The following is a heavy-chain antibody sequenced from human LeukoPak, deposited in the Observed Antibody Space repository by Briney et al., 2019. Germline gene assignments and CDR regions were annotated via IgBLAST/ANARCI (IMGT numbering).Heavy chain of an antibody. CDR1: GFTVSSSH. V-gene: IGHV3-53*01. CDR2: IYSGGDT. Sequence: GGSLRLSCAASGFTVSSSHMTWVRQAVGKGLEWVSFIYSGGDTSYADSVKGRFTISRDNSKNTLYLQMNSLRAEDTAVYYGARVYNYVFDCWGQGTLVTVSS. J-gene: IGHJ4*02. D-gene: IGHD3-10*02. CDR3: ARVYNYVFDC.